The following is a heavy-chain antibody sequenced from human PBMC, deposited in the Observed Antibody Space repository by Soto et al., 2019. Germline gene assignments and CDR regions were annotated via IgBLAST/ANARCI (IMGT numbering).Heavy chain of an antibody. D-gene: IGHD3-10*01. Sequence: EVQLVESGGGLVQPGGSLRLSCAASGITLSDHFIDWVRQAPGKGLDWVGRTKAKAYSYTTEYAASVKGRFTISRDDSENSVYLQMNSLISEDTAVYYCASIRGGMGYWGQGTLVTVSP. J-gene: IGHJ4*02. CDR1: GITLSDHF. V-gene: IGHV3-72*01. CDR3: ASIRGGMGY. CDR2: TKAKAYSYTT.